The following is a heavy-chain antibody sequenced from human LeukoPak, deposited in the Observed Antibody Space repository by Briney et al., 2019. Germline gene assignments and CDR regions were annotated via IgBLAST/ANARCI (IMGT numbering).Heavy chain of an antibody. Sequence: SETLSLTCAVYGGSFSGYYWSWIRQPSGKGLEWIGEINHSGSTNYNPSLKSRVTISVDTSKNQFSLKLSSVTAADTAVYYCASAKQIDAFDIWGQGTMVTVSS. CDR1: GGSFSGYY. CDR2: INHSGST. V-gene: IGHV4-34*01. J-gene: IGHJ3*02. CDR3: ASAKQIDAFDI.